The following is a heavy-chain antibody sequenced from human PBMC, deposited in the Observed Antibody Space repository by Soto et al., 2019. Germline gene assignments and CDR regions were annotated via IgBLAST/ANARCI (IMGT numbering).Heavy chain of an antibody. CDR2: IYHSGST. D-gene: IGHD3-16*02. V-gene: IGHV4-30-2*01. CDR1: GGSISSGGYS. CDR3: ARVADYVWGSYRPYYYGMDV. J-gene: IGHJ6*02. Sequence: PSETLSLTCAVSGGSISSGGYSWSWIRQPPGKGLEWIGYIYHSGSTYYNPSLKSRVTISVDRSKNQFSLKLSSVTAADTAVYYCARVADYVWGSYRPYYYGMDVWGQGTTVTVSS.